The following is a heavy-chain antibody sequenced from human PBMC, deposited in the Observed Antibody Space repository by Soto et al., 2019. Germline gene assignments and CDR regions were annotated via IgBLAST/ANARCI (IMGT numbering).Heavy chain of an antibody. CDR1: GFMFSAYT. CDR2: ISDGSSYI. CDR3: ATPYCFND. D-gene: IGHD2-21*01. Sequence: GGCLRISCAASGFMFSAYTMNWVRQAPGKGLEWLSSISDGSSYIDYADSLRGRFTVSRDNARNSLYLQIDSLGVEDTAVYYCATPYCFNDWGPGTLVTVSS. J-gene: IGHJ4*02. V-gene: IGHV3-21*06.